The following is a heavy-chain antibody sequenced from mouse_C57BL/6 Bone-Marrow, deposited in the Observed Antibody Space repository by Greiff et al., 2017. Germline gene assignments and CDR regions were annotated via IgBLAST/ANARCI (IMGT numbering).Heavy chain of an antibody. D-gene: IGHD1-2*01. V-gene: IGHV10-1*01. CDR1: GFSFNTYA. CDR2: IRSKSNNYAT. CDR3: VRHYSFLRLDF. Sequence: EVKLVESGGGLVQPKGSLKLSCAASGFSFNTYAMNWVRQAPGKGLEWVARIRSKSNNYATYYADSVKDRFTISRDDSESMLYLQMNNVKTEDTAMYYCVRHYSFLRLDFWGQGTSVTVSS. J-gene: IGHJ4*01.